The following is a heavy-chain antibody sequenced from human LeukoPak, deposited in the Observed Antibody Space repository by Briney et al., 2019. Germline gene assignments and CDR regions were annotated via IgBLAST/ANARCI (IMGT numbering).Heavy chain of an antibody. Sequence: RTGGSLRLSCAASGFTFGVYYMTRIRQAPGRGLEPLSFISPTGDIIKYVDSAKGRFTISRDNAKSSMYLEMNSLRAEDTAVYYCAREHWAAPDHWGQGTLVTVSP. V-gene: IGHV3-11*01. J-gene: IGHJ4*02. D-gene: IGHD3-16*01. CDR3: AREHWAAPDH. CDR1: GFTFGVYY. CDR2: ISPTGDII.